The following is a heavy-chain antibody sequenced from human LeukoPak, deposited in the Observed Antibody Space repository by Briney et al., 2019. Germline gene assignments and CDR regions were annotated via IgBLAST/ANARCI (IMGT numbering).Heavy chain of an antibody. CDR1: EFTFSPYS. D-gene: IGHD6-19*01. Sequence: GGSLRLSCAGSEFTFSPYSMNWIRQAPGKGLEWVSYITGSSNRIHYADSVRGRFTISRDNAMNSLHLQMNSLRDEDTAMYYCARSVEGAFDFWGQGTLVTVSS. CDR2: ITGSSNRI. V-gene: IGHV3-48*02. J-gene: IGHJ4*02. CDR3: ARSVEGAFDF.